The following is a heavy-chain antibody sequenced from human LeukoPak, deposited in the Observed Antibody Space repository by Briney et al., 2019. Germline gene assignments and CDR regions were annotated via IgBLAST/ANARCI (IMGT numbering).Heavy chain of an antibody. V-gene: IGHV1-3*01. CDR2: INAGNGNT. D-gene: IGHD4-23*01. Sequence: ASVKVSCKASGYTFTSYAMHWVRQAPGQRLEWMGWINAGNGNTKYSQKFQGRVTITRDISASTAYMELSSLRSEDTAVYYCARDPSEADGGYWGQGTLVTVSS. CDR3: ARDPSEADGGY. CDR1: GYTFTSYA. J-gene: IGHJ4*02.